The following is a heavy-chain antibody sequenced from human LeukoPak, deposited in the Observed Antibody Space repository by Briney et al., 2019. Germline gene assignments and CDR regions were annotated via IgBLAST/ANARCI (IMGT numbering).Heavy chain of an antibody. CDR3: ARDVSNP. D-gene: IGHD3-16*01. CDR1: GGSISSGSYY. J-gene: IGHJ3*01. V-gene: IGHV4-39*01. Sequence: SETLSLTCTVSGGSISSGSYYWGWIRQPPGKGLEWIGSIYYSGSTYYNPSLKSRVTISLDTSKNQFSLRLSSVTAADTAVYFCARDVSNPWGQGTMVTVSS. CDR2: IYYSGST.